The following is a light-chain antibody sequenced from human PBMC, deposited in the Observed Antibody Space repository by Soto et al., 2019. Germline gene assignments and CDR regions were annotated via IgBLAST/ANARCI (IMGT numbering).Light chain of an antibody. Sequence: DRVMPQSPDTLSASPGARVSLSCRASQSVGSNLAWYQRKPGQATRLLIYGASTRATGIPARFSGSGSGTDFTLTISDVQPEDFAVYYCHKRQSWPRTVGQGTKVDIK. CDR2: GAS. V-gene: IGKV3-15*01. CDR3: HKRQSWPRT. J-gene: IGKJ1*01. CDR1: QSVGSN.